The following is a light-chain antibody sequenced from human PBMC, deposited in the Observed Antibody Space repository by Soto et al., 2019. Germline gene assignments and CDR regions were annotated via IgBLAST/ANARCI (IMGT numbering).Light chain of an antibody. CDR1: SSYVGGYNF. V-gene: IGLV2-14*01. CDR3: TSYTSSSSYV. CDR2: DVT. Sequence: QSALTQPASVSGSPGQSITIYCSGTSSYVGGYNFVSWFQQHPDKVPKLLIYDVTNRPSGISNRFSGSKSGNTASLTISGLQAEDEADYYCTSYTSSSSYVFGTGTKVTVL. J-gene: IGLJ1*01.